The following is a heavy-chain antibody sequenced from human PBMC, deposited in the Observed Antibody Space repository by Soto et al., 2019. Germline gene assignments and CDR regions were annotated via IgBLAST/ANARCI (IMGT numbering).Heavy chain of an antibody. CDR3: ARDFPYYDFWIGSVQGYTCFDP. CDR1: GYTFTGYY. J-gene: IGHJ5*02. V-gene: IGHV1-2*02. Sequence: QVQLVQSGAEVKKPGASVKVSCKASGYTFTGYYMHWVRQAPGQGLEWMGWINPNSGGTNYAQKVHGSVTITRDTFISTAYMELSRRRSADTAVYYCARDFPYYDFWIGSVQGYTCFDPWVQGPLVTVSS. CDR2: INPNSGGT. D-gene: IGHD3-3*01.